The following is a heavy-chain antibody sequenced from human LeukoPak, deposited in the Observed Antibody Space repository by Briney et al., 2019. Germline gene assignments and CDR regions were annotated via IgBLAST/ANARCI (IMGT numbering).Heavy chain of an antibody. J-gene: IGHJ5*02. CDR1: GFTFSSYA. CDR3: VKVPLEDYYGSGSYSNWFDP. CDR2: ISGSGGST. D-gene: IGHD3-10*01. V-gene: IGHV3-23*01. Sequence: PGGSLRLSCAASGFTFSSYAMSWVRQAPGKGLEWVSAISGSGGSTYYADSVKGRFTISRDNSKNTLYLQMNSLRAEDTAVYYCVKVPLEDYYGSGSYSNWFDPWGQGTLVTVSS.